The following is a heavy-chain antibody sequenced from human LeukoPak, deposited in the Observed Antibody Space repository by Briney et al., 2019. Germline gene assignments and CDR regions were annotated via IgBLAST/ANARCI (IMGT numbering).Heavy chain of an antibody. J-gene: IGHJ4*02. CDR1: GGTFSSCA. V-gene: IGHV1-69*13. CDR2: IIPIFGTA. Sequence: SVKVPCKASGGTFSSCAISWVRQAPGQGLEWVGGIIPIFGTANYAQKFQGRVTITADESTSTAYMELSSLRSEDTAVYYCARDACSSTSCSDYWGQGTLVTVSS. D-gene: IGHD2-2*01. CDR3: ARDACSSTSCSDY.